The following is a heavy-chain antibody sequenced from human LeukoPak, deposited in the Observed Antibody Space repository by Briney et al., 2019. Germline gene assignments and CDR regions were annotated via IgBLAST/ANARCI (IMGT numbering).Heavy chain of an antibody. Sequence: ASVKVSCKASGGTFSSYAISWVGQAPGQGLEWMGGIIPIFGTANYAQKFQGRVTITADESTSTAYMELSSLRSEDTAVYYCARGHRRAHYYDSSGYPDFDYWGQGTLVTVSS. CDR2: IIPIFGTA. J-gene: IGHJ4*02. CDR1: GGTFSSYA. D-gene: IGHD3-22*01. CDR3: ARGHRRAHYYDSSGYPDFDY. V-gene: IGHV1-69*13.